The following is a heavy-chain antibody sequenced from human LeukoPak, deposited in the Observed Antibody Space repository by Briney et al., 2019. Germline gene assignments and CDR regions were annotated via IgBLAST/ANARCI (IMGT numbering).Heavy chain of an antibody. CDR3: ARGLRYFDWCNDY. Sequence: GGSLRLSCAASGXTFSSYWMHWVRQAPGKGLVCVSRINSDGSSTSYADSVKGRFTISRDNAKNTLYLQMNSLRAEDTAVYYCARGLRYFDWCNDYWGQGTLVTVSS. CDR2: INSDGSST. CDR1: GXTFSSYW. J-gene: IGHJ4*02. D-gene: IGHD3-9*01. V-gene: IGHV3-74*01.